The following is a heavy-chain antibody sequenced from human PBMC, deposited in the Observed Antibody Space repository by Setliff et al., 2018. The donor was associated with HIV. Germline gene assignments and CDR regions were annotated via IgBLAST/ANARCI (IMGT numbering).Heavy chain of an antibody. CDR3: ARHLGVASPNWFDP. CDR2: IYSSGST. J-gene: IGHJ5*02. CDR1: GGSISGHY. V-gene: IGHV4-4*09. D-gene: IGHD3-16*01. Sequence: SETLSLTCTVSGGSISGHYWSWIRQPPGRGLEWIGYIYSSGSTNFNPPLQSRVTISVDTSKNQLSLKLSSVTAADTAVYYCARHLGVASPNWFDPWGQGTLVTVSS.